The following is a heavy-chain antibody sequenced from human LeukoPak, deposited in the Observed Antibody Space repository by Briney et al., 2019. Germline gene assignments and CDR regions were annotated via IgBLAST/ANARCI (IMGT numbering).Heavy chain of an antibody. V-gene: IGHV4-30-2*01. CDR2: ISHSGST. CDR3: ARDRGRNLGFDS. Sequence: PSETLSLTCVVSGDAISSGVYSWAWLRQPPGQGLEWIGYISHSGSTYHNPSLESRVVISIDRSKNQISLNLTSVTAAGTAVYFCARDRGRNLGFDSWGQGILVTVSS. J-gene: IGHJ5*01. D-gene: IGHD3-10*01. CDR1: GDAISSGVYS.